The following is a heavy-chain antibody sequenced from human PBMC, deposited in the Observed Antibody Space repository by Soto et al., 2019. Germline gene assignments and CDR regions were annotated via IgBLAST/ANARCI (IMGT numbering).Heavy chain of an antibody. D-gene: IGHD2-2*01. J-gene: IGHJ4*01. Sequence: ASVKVSCKASGYTFTGYFMHWVRQAPGEGLEWMGWINSNSGATKYAQKFQGRVTMTRDTSTRTAYMELSRLTSDDTAVYYCARVGASYHAIDHWGQGTPVTVSS. V-gene: IGHV1-2*02. CDR3: ARVGASYHAIDH. CDR1: GYTFTGYF. CDR2: INSNSGAT.